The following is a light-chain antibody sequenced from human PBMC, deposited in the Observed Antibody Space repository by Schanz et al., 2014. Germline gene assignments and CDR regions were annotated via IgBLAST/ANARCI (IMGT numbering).Light chain of an antibody. J-gene: IGLJ2*01. CDR2: DVN. V-gene: IGLV2-11*01. Sequence: QSALTQPRSVSGSPGQSVTIPCTGTSSDVGGYNYVSWYQHHPGKAPKLMIFDVNRRPSGVPDRFSGSKSGDTASLTVSGLQAEDEADYYCSSYAGSNNGVFGGGTKLTVL. CDR1: SSDVGGYNY. CDR3: SSYAGSNNGV.